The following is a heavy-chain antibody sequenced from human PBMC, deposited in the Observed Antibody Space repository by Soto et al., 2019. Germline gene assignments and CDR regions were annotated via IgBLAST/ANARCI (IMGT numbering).Heavy chain of an antibody. V-gene: IGHV3-21*01. CDR2: ISSSSSYI. J-gene: IGHJ4*02. Sequence: GGSLKLSCAASGFTFSSYSMNWVRQAPGKGLEWVSSISSSSSYIYYADSVKGRFTISRDDAKNSLYLQMNSLRAEDTAVYYCASHPRDSSGYWYYFDYWGQGTLVTVSS. CDR1: GFTFSSYS. CDR3: ASHPRDSSGYWYYFDY. D-gene: IGHD3-22*01.